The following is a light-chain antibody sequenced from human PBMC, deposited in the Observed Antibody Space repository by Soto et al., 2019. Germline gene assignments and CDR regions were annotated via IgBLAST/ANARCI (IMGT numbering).Light chain of an antibody. CDR2: GAS. Sequence: EIVMTQSSATLSESPGERATLSCGASQSVSSNLAWYQQKPAQAPRLLVHGASNRASGIPDRFSGSGSGTDFTLTISRLEPEDFAVYYCQQRSNWPLITFGQGTRLEIK. CDR3: QQRSNWPLIT. J-gene: IGKJ5*01. CDR1: QSVSSN. V-gene: IGKV3-11*01.